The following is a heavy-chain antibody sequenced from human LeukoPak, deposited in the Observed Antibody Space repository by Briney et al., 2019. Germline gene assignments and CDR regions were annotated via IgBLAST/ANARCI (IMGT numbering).Heavy chain of an antibody. CDR2: INHSGST. Sequence: SETLSLTCAVYGGSFSGYYWSWIRQPPGKGLEWIGEINHSGSTNYNPSLKSRVTISVDTSKNQFSLKLSSVTAADTAVYYCARDSSGRENAFDIWGPGTMVTVSS. CDR3: ARDSSGRENAFDI. J-gene: IGHJ3*02. V-gene: IGHV4-34*01. CDR1: GGSFSGYY. D-gene: IGHD6-19*01.